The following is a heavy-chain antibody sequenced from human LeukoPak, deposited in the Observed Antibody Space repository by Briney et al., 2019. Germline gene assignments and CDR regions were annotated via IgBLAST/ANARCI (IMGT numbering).Heavy chain of an antibody. J-gene: IGHJ4*02. V-gene: IGHV3-7*01. CDR1: GFTFSSYW. CDR3: ARLMGYEATYDY. Sequence: GGSLRLSCAASGFTFSSYWMSWVRQAPGKGLEWVASIRPDASEDYCMDSVKGRFTISRDNAENSLYLQMNSLRAEDTAVYYSARLMGYEATYDYWGQGTLVTVSS. D-gene: IGHD2-8*01. CDR2: IRPDASED.